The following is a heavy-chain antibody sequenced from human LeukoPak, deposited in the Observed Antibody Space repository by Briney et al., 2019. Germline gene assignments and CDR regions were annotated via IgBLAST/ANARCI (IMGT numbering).Heavy chain of an antibody. CDR3: ARVGQSFAAAAGDY. CDR1: GYTFTSYG. D-gene: IGHD6-13*01. J-gene: IGHJ4*02. V-gene: IGHV1-46*01. Sequence: ASVKVSCKASGYTFTSYGISWVRQAPGQGLEWMGIINPSGGSTSYAQKFQGRVTMTRDTSTSTVYMELSSLRSEDTAVYYCARVGQSFAAAAGDYWGQGTLVTVSS. CDR2: INPSGGST.